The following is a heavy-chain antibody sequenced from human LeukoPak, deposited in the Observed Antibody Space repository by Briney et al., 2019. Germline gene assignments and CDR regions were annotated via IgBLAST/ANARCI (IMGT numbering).Heavy chain of an antibody. CDR2: ISGSGGST. J-gene: IGHJ4*02. Sequence: GGSLRLSCAASGFSFSTYSMSWVRQAPGKGLEWVSAISGSGGSTYYADSVKGRFTISRDNSKNTLYLQMNSLRAEDTAVYYCAKGGVPAAQTDWGQGTLVTVSS. CDR3: AKGGVPAAQTD. V-gene: IGHV3-23*01. CDR1: GFSFSTYS. D-gene: IGHD2-2*01.